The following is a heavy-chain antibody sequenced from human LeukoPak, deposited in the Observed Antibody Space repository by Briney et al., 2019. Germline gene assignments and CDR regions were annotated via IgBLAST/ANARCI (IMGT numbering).Heavy chain of an antibody. CDR2: ISYDGSNK. D-gene: IGHD2-2*01. V-gene: IGHV3-30-3*01. J-gene: IGHJ4*02. CDR3: AREGDCSSTSCYVWDGVY. CDR1: GFTFSSYA. Sequence: GGSLRLSCAASGFTFSSYAMHWVRQAPGKGLEWVAVISYDGSNKYYADSVKGRFTISRDNSKNTLYLQMNSLRAEDTAVYYCAREGDCSSTSCYVWDGVYWGQGTLVTVSS.